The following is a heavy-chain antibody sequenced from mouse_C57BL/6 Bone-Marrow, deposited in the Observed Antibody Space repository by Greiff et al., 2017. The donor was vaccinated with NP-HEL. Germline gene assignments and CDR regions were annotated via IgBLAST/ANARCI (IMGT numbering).Heavy chain of an antibody. J-gene: IGHJ2*01. CDR2: IYPGDGDT. Sequence: VKLMESGAELVKPGASVKISCKASGYAFSSYWMNWVKQRPGKGLEWIGQIYPGDGDTNYNGKFKGKATLTADKSSSTAYMQLSSLTSEDSAVYFCARGITTVVATDFDYWGQGTTLTVSS. CDR3: ARGITTVVATDFDY. D-gene: IGHD1-1*01. V-gene: IGHV1-80*01. CDR1: GYAFSSYW.